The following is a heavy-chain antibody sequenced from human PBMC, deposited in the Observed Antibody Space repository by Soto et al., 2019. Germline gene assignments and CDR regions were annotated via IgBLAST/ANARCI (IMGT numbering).Heavy chain of an antibody. CDR2: IHGGGGAT. CDR3: AKFEGHPLEYWYLDF. J-gene: IGHJ2*01. Sequence: EVQLLESGGGLVQPGGSLRLSCAASRFTFSAYAMGWVRQAPGKGLDWVSTIHGGGGATHYADSVKGRFTISRDDSKNTLYAQMNSLRAEDTAVYYCAKFEGHPLEYWYLDFWGRGTLVAVSS. V-gene: IGHV3-23*01. D-gene: IGHD1-1*01. CDR1: RFTFSAYA.